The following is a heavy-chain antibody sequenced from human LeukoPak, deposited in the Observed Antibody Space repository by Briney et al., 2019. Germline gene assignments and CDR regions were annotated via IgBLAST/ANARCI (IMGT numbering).Heavy chain of an antibody. CDR1: GSTFTSYG. V-gene: IGHV1-18*01. D-gene: IGHD3-3*01. Sequence: GASLKISCKASGSTFTSYGISWVRQAPGQGLGWMGWISAYNGNTNYAQKLQGRVTMTTDTSTSTAYMELRSLRSDDTAVYYCARARAYYDFWSGYYFVLDYWGQGTLVTVSS. CDR3: ARARAYYDFWSGYYFVLDY. CDR2: ISAYNGNT. J-gene: IGHJ4*02.